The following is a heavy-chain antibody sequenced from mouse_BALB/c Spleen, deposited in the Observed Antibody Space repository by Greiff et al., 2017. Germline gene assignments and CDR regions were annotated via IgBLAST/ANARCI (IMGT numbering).Heavy chain of an antibody. D-gene: IGHD3-1*01. CDR1: GFTFSSYT. J-gene: IGHJ3*01. V-gene: IGHV5-12-2*01. Sequence: EVKLVESGGGLVQPGGSLKLSCAASGFTFSSYTMSWVRQTPEKRLEWVAYISNGGGSTYYPDTVKGRFTISRDNAKNTLYLQMSSLKSEDTAMYYCARSSGYVGTAWFAYWGQGNLVTVSA. CDR3: ARSSGYVGTAWFAY. CDR2: ISNGGGST.